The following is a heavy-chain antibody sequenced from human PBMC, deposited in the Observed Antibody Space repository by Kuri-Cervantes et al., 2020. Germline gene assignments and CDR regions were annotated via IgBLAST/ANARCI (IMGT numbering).Heavy chain of an antibody. J-gene: IGHJ4*02. D-gene: IGHD6-13*01. V-gene: IGHV3-53*01. Sequence: GGSLRLSCAASGFTFNTNWMSWVRQAPGKGLEWVSTIYRGGPTYYGDSVKGRFTISRDNSKNIVYLQMNSLRAEDTALYYCARVLGSSSWYHFDYWGQGTLVTVSS. CDR2: IYRGGPT. CDR1: GFTFNTNW. CDR3: ARVLGSSSWYHFDY.